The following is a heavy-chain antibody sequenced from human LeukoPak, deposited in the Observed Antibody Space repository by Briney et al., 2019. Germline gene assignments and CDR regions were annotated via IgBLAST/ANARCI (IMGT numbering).Heavy chain of an antibody. CDR2: ISGSGDWT. CDR1: GFTFGNYA. V-gene: IGHV3-23*01. Sequence: GGSLRLSCAASGFTFGNYAMSWVRQAPGKGLEWVSIISGSGDWTNFADSVKGRFTTSRDNSKNTLYLEMNSLRAEDTAVYYCVRERAPFDAFDLWGQGTMVAVSS. CDR3: VRERAPFDAFDL. J-gene: IGHJ3*01.